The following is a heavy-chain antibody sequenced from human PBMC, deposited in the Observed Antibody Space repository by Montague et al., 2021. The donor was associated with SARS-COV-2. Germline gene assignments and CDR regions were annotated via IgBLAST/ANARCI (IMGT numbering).Heavy chain of an antibody. CDR2: LSFSGST. CDR3: ANFRRTQLLFGTLYYGMDV. CDR1: GVSISRYY. V-gene: IGHV4-59*01. Sequence: SETLSLTCTVSGVSISRYYSSWIPSPPGWPLQCIGYLSFSGSTNYNPSLKSRVTISVDTSKNHFTLRLSSVTAADTAVYYCANFRRTQLLFGTLYYGMDVWGQGTKVTVSS. D-gene: IGHD2-2*01. J-gene: IGHJ6*02.